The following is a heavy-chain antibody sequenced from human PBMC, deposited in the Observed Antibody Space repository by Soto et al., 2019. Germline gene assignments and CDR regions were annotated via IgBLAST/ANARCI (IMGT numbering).Heavy chain of an antibody. Sequence: EVQLVESGGGLVTPGGSLRLSCTGTGFSFSPAWMNWVRQAPGKGLEWVGRMKSYRGGRTTDYAATVQGRFTISRADSSTTLYLQMVNTKFEDTDFYLCIWKQDVYYGKAVWGQGTTVTVSS. J-gene: IGHJ6*02. CDR1: GFSFSPAW. V-gene: IGHV3-15*07. CDR2: MKSYRGGRTT. CDR3: IWKQDVYYGKAV. D-gene: IGHD3-3*01.